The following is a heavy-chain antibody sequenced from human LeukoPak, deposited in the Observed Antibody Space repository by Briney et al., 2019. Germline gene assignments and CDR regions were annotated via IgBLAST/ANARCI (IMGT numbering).Heavy chain of an antibody. CDR2: ISAYNGNT. J-gene: IGHJ3*02. CDR1: GYTFTSYG. CDR3: ARTGYCSGGSCYTDDAFDI. V-gene: IGHV1-18*01. D-gene: IGHD2-15*01. Sequence: ASVKVSFKASGYTFTSYGISWVRQAPGQGLEWMGWISAYNGNTNYAQKLQGRVTMTTDTSTSTAYMELRSLRSDDTAVYYCARTGYCSGGSCYTDDAFDIWGQGTMVTVSS.